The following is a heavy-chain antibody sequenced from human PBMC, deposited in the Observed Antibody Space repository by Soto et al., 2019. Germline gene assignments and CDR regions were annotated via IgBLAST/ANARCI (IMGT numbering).Heavy chain of an antibody. CDR3: ARLEWLSLAAWFDP. D-gene: IGHD3-3*01. CDR2: IYPDDSDT. Sequence: GASLKISCQGSGYSFTNYWIGWVRQMPGKGLEWMGMIYPDDSDTKYSPSFQGQVTFSADKSINTAYLQWSSLKASDTAIYYCARLEWLSLAAWFDPWGQGTLVTVSS. CDR1: GYSFTNYW. V-gene: IGHV5-51*01. J-gene: IGHJ5*02.